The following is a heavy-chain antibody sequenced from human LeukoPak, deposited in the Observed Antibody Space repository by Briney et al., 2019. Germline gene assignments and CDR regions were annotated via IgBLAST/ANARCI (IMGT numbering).Heavy chain of an antibody. CDR1: GFTFSSYG. CDR2: ISYDGSNK. J-gene: IGHJ4*02. Sequence: GGSLRLSCAASGFTFSSYGMHWVRQAPGKGLEWVAVISYDGSNKYYADSVKGRFTISRDNSKNTLYLQMNCLRAEDTAVYYCAKDRGVTVAWTCFDYWGQGTLVTVSS. D-gene: IGHD2-21*02. V-gene: IGHV3-30*18. CDR3: AKDRGVTVAWTCFDY.